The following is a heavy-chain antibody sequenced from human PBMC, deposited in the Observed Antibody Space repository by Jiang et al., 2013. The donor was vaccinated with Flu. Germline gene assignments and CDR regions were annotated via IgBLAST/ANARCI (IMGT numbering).Heavy chain of an antibody. CDR1: GGSISSGSYY. J-gene: IGHJ5*02. Sequence: GLVKPSQTLSLTCTASGGSISSGSYYWSWIRQPAGKGLEWIGRIYTSGSTNYNPSLKSRVTISVDTSKNQFSLKLSSVTAADTAVYYCASVLAAAGRGDWFDPWGQGTLVTVSS. CDR2: IYTSGST. D-gene: IGHD6-13*01. CDR3: ASVLAAAGRGDWFDP. V-gene: IGHV4-61*02.